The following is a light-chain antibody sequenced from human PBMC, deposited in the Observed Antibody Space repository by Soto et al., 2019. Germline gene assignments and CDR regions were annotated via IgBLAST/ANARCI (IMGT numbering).Light chain of an antibody. J-gene: IGKJ1*01. CDR2: DAS. V-gene: IGKV1-5*01. CDR3: QQSYSRMT. Sequence: DIQMTQSPSTLSASVGDRVTITCRASQSISSWLAWYQQKPGRAPKLLIYDASSLESGVPSRFSGSGSGTEFTLTISSLQPEDFATYYCQQSYSRMTFGQGTKVDIK. CDR1: QSISSW.